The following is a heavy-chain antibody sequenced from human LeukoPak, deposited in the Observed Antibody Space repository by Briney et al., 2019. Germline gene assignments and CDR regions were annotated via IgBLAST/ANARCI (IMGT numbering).Heavy chain of an antibody. V-gene: IGHV1-2*02. Sequence: ASVKVSCKASGYTFTGYYMHWVRQAPGQGLEWMGWINPNSGGTNSAQKFQGRVTMTRDTSISTAYMELSRLRSDDTAVYYCAGDSIAAAGTYYYYGMDVWGQGTTVTVSS. CDR3: AGDSIAAAGTYYYYGMDV. CDR2: INPNSGGT. CDR1: GYTFTGYY. J-gene: IGHJ6*02. D-gene: IGHD6-13*01.